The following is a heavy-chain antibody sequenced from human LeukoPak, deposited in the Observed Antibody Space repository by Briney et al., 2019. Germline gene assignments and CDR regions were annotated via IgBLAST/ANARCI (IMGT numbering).Heavy chain of an antibody. CDR2: TSCSGSTI. Sequence: GGSLRLSCAASGFTFSSYEMNWVRQAPGKGLEWVSYTSCSGSTIYYADSVKGRFTISRDNAKNSLYLQMNSLRAEDTAVYYCAELGITMIGGVWGKGTTVTISS. D-gene: IGHD3-10*02. CDR3: AELGITMIGGV. V-gene: IGHV3-48*03. J-gene: IGHJ6*04. CDR1: GFTFSSYE.